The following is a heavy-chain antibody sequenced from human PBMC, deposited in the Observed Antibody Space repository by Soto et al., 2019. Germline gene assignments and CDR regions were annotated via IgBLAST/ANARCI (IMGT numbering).Heavy chain of an antibody. Sequence: PGGSLRLSCAASGFTFSSYGMHWVRQAPGKGLECVAVIWYDGSNKYYADSVKGRFTISRDNSKNTLYLQMNSLRAEDTAVYYCARDRGIAARRGFDPWGQGTLVTVYS. D-gene: IGHD6-6*01. J-gene: IGHJ5*02. V-gene: IGHV3-33*01. CDR3: ARDRGIAARRGFDP. CDR1: GFTFSSYG. CDR2: IWYDGSNK.